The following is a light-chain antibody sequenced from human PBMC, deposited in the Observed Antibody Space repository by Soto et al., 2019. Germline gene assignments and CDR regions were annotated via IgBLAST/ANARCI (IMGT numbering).Light chain of an antibody. J-gene: IGKJ4*01. V-gene: IGKV3-15*01. CDR2: GTS. Sequence: EIVMTQSPATLSVSPGERATLSCRASQSFGSNLAWYQQKPGQAPRLLLYGTSTRATGIPDRFTGSGSRTEFTLTISSLQSEDFAVYYCQQYNNWPLTFGGGTKVDIK. CDR3: QQYNNWPLT. CDR1: QSFGSN.